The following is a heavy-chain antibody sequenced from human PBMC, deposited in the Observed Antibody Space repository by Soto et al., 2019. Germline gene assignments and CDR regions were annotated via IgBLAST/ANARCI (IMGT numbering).Heavy chain of an antibody. CDR3: ARDRGPNTPDY. V-gene: IGHV3-7*01. Sequence: EVSLRLSCAVSGFTFSNYWMTWVRQAPGKGLEWVAYMNQDGSQIYYVDSLRGRFTISRDNAKNSLYLQMNSLRVDDTAVYYCARDRGPNTPDYWGQGTLVTVSS. CDR1: GFTFSNYW. D-gene: IGHD2-2*02. J-gene: IGHJ4*02. CDR2: MNQDGSQI.